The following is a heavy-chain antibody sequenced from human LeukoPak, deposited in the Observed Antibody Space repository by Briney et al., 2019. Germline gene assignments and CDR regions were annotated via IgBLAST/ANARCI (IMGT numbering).Heavy chain of an antibody. Sequence: GGSLRLSCAASGITFSSYTMNWVRQAPGKGLEWVACISSSGSTIYYADSVKGRFTISRDNAKNSLFLQMNSLRAEDTAVYYCATRFDYWGQGTLVTVSS. CDR1: GITFSSYT. D-gene: IGHD4-23*01. CDR3: ATRFDY. CDR2: ISSSGSTI. V-gene: IGHV3-48*04. J-gene: IGHJ4*02.